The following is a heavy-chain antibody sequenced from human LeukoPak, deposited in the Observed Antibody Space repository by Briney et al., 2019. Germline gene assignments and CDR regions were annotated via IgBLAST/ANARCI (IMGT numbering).Heavy chain of an antibody. CDR3: ARGLGVTAFDY. CDR1: GGSISSSNYY. Sequence: SETLSLTCTVSGGSISSSNYYWGWIRQPPGKGLEWIGSIYYRGSTYYNPSLKSRITISVDTSKNQFSLRLSSVTAADTAVYYCARGLGVTAFDYWGQGTLVTVSS. V-gene: IGHV4-39*01. CDR2: IYYRGST. D-gene: IGHD3-10*01. J-gene: IGHJ4*02.